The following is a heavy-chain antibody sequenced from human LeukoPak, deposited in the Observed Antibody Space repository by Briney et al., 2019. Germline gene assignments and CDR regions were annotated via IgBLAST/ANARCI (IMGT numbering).Heavy chain of an antibody. Sequence: SETLSLTCAVYGGSFSGYYWNWIRQPPGKGLEWIGEINHSGSTNYNPSLKSRVTMSVDTSKNQFSLKLSSVTAADTAVYYCAREATMVRGVAPFLAYWGQGTLVTVSS. CDR2: INHSGST. V-gene: IGHV4-34*01. J-gene: IGHJ4*02. CDR1: GGSFSGYY. D-gene: IGHD3-10*01. CDR3: AREATMVRGVAPFLAY.